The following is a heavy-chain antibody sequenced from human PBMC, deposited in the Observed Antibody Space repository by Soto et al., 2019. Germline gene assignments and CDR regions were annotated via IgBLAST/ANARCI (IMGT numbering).Heavy chain of an antibody. CDR3: ARSRRGTVVDCDC. Sequence: QVQLVQSGAEVKKPGASVKVSCKASGYTFTNYDVNWVRQATGQVLEGMGWMNPASGDTGYVQNFQGRVTMTRNTPISTAYMELSSLTSEGTGVDYCARSRRGTVVDCDCWGQGTL. J-gene: IGHJ4*02. CDR2: MNPASGDT. D-gene: IGHD3-10*01. CDR1: GYTFTNYD. V-gene: IGHV1-8*01.